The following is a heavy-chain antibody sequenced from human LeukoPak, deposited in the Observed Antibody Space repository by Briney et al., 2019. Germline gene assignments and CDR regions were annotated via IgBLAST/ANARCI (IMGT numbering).Heavy chain of an antibody. CDR3: ARVVPGTGFFY. CDR2: ISSSSHI. CDR1: GFTFSSYT. J-gene: IGHJ4*02. D-gene: IGHD2-8*02. Sequence: SGGSLRLSCAASGFTFSSYTMNWVRQAPGKGLEWVSSISSSSHIYYADSVKGRFTISRDNAKNSLYLQMNSLRAEDTAVYYCARVVPGTGFFYWGQGTLVTASS. V-gene: IGHV3-21*01.